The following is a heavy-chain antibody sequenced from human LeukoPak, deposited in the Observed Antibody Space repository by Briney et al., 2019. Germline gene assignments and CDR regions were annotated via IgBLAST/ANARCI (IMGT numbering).Heavy chain of an antibody. Sequence: SETLSLTCAVSGGSISSGGYSWSWIRQPPGKGLEWVGYIYHSGSTYYNPSLKSRVTISVDRSKNQFSLKLSSVTAADTAVYYCAREKNYYDSSPTEWGQGTLVTVSS. V-gene: IGHV4-30-2*01. J-gene: IGHJ4*02. CDR3: AREKNYYDSSPTE. CDR2: IYHSGST. D-gene: IGHD3-22*01. CDR1: GGSISSGGYS.